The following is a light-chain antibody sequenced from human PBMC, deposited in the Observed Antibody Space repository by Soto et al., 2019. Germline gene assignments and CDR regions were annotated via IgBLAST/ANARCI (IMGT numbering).Light chain of an antibody. CDR3: QQSYITPPIT. V-gene: IGKV1-39*01. Sequence: DVQMTQSPSSLSALVGYNCPITCRASKAIRKYLNWYHQKPPKAPTLLXYTASRLHSGVPSRISGSGAETEFSLTINNLQPEDYSNHYCQQSYITPPITFGQGTQLDIK. J-gene: IGKJ5*01. CDR2: TAS. CDR1: KAIRKY.